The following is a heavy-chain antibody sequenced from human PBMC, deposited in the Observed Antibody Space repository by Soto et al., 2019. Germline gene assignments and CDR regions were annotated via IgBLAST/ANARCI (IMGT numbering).Heavy chain of an antibody. D-gene: IGHD3-10*01. CDR1: GGSFSGYY. J-gene: IGHJ5*02. Sequence: SETLSLTCAVYGGSFSGYYWSWIRQPPGKGLEWIGEINHSGSTNYNPSLKSRVTISVDTSKNQFSLKLSSVTAADTAVDYCARGALQGGITMVRGLRNKRNPNRGWFDPWGQGTLVTVSS. CDR3: ARGALQGGITMVRGLRNKRNPNRGWFDP. CDR2: INHSGST. V-gene: IGHV4-34*01.